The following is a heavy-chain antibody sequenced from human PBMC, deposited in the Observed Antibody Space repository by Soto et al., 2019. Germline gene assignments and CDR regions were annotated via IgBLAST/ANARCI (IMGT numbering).Heavy chain of an antibody. D-gene: IGHD3-22*01. J-gene: IGHJ4*02. Sequence: GALRLSCAASGFTFSSYGMHWVRQAPGKGLEWVAVIWYDGSNKYYADSVKGRFTISRDNSKNTLYLQMNSLRAEDTAVYYCARGSAFYYYDSSGSIRPLFDYWGQGTLVTVSS. CDR2: IWYDGSNK. V-gene: IGHV3-33*01. CDR3: ARGSAFYYYDSSGSIRPLFDY. CDR1: GFTFSSYG.